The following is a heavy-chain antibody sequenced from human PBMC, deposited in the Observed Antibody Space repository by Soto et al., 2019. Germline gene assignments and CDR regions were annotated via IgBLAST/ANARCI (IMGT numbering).Heavy chain of an antibody. CDR2: VFYTGFT. CDR3: ATSQKGYNWNYFDH. V-gene: IGHV4-39*01. Sequence: SETLSLTCASSGDSISGSEHYWGWHRQSPGKGPEWIGSVFYTGFTSYNPSLESRVSVSVDTSKNQFSLKVSGVSAADTAVYYCATSQKGYNWNYFDHWGQGALVTVS. CDR1: GDSISGSEHY. D-gene: IGHD1-20*01. J-gene: IGHJ4*02.